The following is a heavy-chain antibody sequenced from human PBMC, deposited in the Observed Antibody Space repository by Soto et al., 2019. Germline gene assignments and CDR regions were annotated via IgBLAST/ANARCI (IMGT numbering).Heavy chain of an antibody. J-gene: IGHJ4*02. Sequence: SETLSLTCAVCGGSFSGYYWTWIRQPPGKGLEWIGEINHSGSTNYNPSLKSRVTISTDTSKNQFSLKLTSVTAADTAVYYCARGGCSSTKCYGFLIDFWGQGSLVTVSS. CDR3: ARGGCSSTKCYGFLIDF. D-gene: IGHD2-2*01. CDR1: GGSFSGYY. CDR2: INHSGST. V-gene: IGHV4-34*01.